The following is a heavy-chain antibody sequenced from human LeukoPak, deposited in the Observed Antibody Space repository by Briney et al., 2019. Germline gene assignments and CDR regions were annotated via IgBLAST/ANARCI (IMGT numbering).Heavy chain of an antibody. Sequence: SETLSLTCTVSGGSISSSSYYWGWIRQPPGKGLEWIGSIYYSGSTYYNPSLKGRVTISVDTSKNQFSLKLSSVTAADTAVYYCARHDGARGYSYAHWGQGTLVTVSS. CDR1: GGSISSSSYY. J-gene: IGHJ4*02. V-gene: IGHV4-39*01. CDR3: ARHDGARGYSYAH. D-gene: IGHD5-18*01. CDR2: IYYSGST.